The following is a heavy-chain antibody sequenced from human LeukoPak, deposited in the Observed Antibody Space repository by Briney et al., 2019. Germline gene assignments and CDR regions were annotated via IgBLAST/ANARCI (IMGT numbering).Heavy chain of an antibody. CDR1: GGSISSGDYS. J-gene: IGHJ4*02. D-gene: IGHD5-18*01. V-gene: IGHV4-30-4*01. CDR2: ISNSGST. Sequence: SQTLSLTCTVSGGSISSGDYSWSWIRQPPGKGLEWIGFISNSGSTYSNPSLKSRVTISLDTSKNHFSLKLSSVTAADTAVYYCARDRGYNYGPFDYWGQGTLVTVSS. CDR3: ARDRGYNYGPFDY.